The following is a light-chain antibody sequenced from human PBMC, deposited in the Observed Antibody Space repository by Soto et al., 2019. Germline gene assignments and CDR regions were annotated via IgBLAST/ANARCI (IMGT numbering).Light chain of an antibody. Sequence: QSALTQPASVSGSPGQSITISCTGTSSDIGTYKYVSWYQKHPGKVPKLIIYEVSQRPSGVPDRFSGSKSGNTASLTVSGLQAEDEADYYCSSFAGVNNYVLFGGGTKLTVL. V-gene: IGLV2-8*01. J-gene: IGLJ2*01. CDR3: SSFAGVNNYVL. CDR1: SSDIGTYKY. CDR2: EVS.